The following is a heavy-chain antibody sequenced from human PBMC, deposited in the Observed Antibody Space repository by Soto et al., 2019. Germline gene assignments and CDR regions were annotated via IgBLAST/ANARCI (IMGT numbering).Heavy chain of an antibody. CDR3: ARGREYSYGYPHWFDP. CDR2: IYYSGRT. J-gene: IGHJ5*02. Sequence: QVQLQESGPGLVKPSQTLSLTCTVSGGSISSGDYYWSWIRQPPGKGLEWIGYIYYSGRTYYNPSLKSRVTISVDTSKNQFSLKLSSVTAADTAVYYCARGREYSYGYPHWFDPWGQGTLVTVSS. V-gene: IGHV4-30-4*01. D-gene: IGHD5-18*01. CDR1: GGSISSGDYY.